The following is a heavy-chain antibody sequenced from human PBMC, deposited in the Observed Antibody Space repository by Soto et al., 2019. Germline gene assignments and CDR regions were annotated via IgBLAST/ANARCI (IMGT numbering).Heavy chain of an antibody. Sequence: QVQLHQSGPGLVKPSQTLSLTCSVSGDTISSNGYYWSWIRQFPGKGLEWLGYVYYSGSTYYSPALQSRITLSIDTSRNQYSLNFRPMAAAAAAVYYGASDPVSRRTDVWAQGATCIVSS. CDR1: GDTISSNGYY. CDR2: VYYSGST. CDR3: ASDPVSRRTDV. V-gene: IGHV4-31*02. J-gene: IGHJ6*02.